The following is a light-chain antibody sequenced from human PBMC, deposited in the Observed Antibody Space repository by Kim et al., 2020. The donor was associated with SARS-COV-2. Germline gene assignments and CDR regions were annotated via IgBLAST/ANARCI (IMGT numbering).Light chain of an antibody. Sequence: SASVGDRVTITCRASQSVNRHLAWYQQKPGKAPNLLIYTASTLQSGVPSRFSGSGSGTEFTHTISSLQPDDFATYYCQQYDSYSTFGQGTKVDIK. CDR2: TAS. V-gene: IGKV1-5*01. J-gene: IGKJ1*01. CDR1: QSVNRH. CDR3: QQYDSYST.